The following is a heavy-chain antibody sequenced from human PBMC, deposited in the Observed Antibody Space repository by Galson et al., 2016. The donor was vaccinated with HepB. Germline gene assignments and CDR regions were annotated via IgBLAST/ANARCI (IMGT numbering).Heavy chain of an antibody. CDR2: ISFDGSNK. J-gene: IGHJ6*02. CDR1: STYA. Sequence: STYAMHWVRQAPGKGLEWVAGISFDGSNKYYADSVKGRFTISRDNSKNTLYLQMNSLRPEDTAVHYCARSKGYYYYAMDVWGQGTTVTVSS. CDR3: ARSKGYYYYAMDV. V-gene: IGHV3-30-3*01.